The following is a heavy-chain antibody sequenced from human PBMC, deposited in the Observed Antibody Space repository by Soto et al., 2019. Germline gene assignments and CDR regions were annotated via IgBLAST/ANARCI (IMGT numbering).Heavy chain of an antibody. CDR2: INHSGST. V-gene: IGHV4-34*01. J-gene: IGHJ6*02. D-gene: IGHD6-13*01. CDR1: GGSFSGYY. CDR3: ARGPGSSWSISDYYYYGMDV. Sequence: SETLSLTCAVYGGSFSGYYWSWIRQPPGKGLEWIGEINHSGSTNYNPSLKSRVTISVDTSKNQFSLKLSSVTAADTAVYYCARGPGSSWSISDYYYYGMDVWGQGTTVTVSS.